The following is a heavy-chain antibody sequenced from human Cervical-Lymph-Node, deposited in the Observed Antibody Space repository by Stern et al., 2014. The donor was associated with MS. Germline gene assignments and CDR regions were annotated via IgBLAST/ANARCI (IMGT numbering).Heavy chain of an antibody. Sequence: QVQLVQSGAEVRKPGSSVKVSCKVSGGTLSSNTIVWVRQAPGPGLQRLGGMIARSGTTDYAQKFHDRVTMTADESTNTVYMEVTSLTSEDTAVYYCARVIGDGYDSLDDWGQGTLVTVSS. D-gene: IGHD5-24*01. J-gene: IGHJ4*02. V-gene: IGHV1-69*01. CDR3: ARVIGDGYDSLDD. CDR2: MIARSGTT. CDR1: GGTLSSNT.